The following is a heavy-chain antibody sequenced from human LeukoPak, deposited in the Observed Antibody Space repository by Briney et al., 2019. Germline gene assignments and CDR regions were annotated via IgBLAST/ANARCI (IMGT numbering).Heavy chain of an antibody. V-gene: IGHV1-46*01. CDR1: GYTFTSYY. J-gene: IGHJ5*02. Sequence: ASVKVSCKASGYTFTSYYMHWVRQAPGQGLEGMGLINPTGGSTGYAKKFRGRVTMTRDMSTSKDYMELSSLRSEDTAIYYCARDNSVGDNAWWFDPWGQGTLVTVSS. D-gene: IGHD1-26*01. CDR2: INPTGGST. CDR3: ARDNSVGDNAWWFDP.